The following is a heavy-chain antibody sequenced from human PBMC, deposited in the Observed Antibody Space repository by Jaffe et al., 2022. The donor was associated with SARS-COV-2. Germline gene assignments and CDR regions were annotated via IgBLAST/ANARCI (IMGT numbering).Heavy chain of an antibody. CDR1: GFTFSSYE. CDR3: ARDSAYYYDRGAFDI. J-gene: IGHJ3*02. CDR2: ISSSGSTI. D-gene: IGHD3-10*02. V-gene: IGHV3-48*03. Sequence: EVQLVESGGGLVQPGGSLRLSCAASGFTFSSYEMNWVRQAPGKGLEWVSYISSSGSTIYYADSVKGRFTISRDNAKNSLYLQMNSLRAEDTAVYYCARDSAYYYDRGAFDIWGQGTMVTVSS.